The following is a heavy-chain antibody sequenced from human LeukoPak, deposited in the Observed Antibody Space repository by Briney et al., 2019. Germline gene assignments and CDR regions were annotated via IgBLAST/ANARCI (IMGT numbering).Heavy chain of an antibody. J-gene: IGHJ6*04. CDR2: ISAYNGNT. CDR3: ARDPTYVSKQQLDYYYGMDV. D-gene: IGHD6-13*01. CDR1: GYTFTRYG. Sequence: ASVKVSCKASGYTFTRYGISWVRQAPGQGLEWMGWISAYNGNTNYAQKLQGRVTMTTDTSTSTAYMELRSLRSDDTAVYYCARDPTYVSKQQLDYYYGMDVWGKGTTVTVSS. V-gene: IGHV1-18*04.